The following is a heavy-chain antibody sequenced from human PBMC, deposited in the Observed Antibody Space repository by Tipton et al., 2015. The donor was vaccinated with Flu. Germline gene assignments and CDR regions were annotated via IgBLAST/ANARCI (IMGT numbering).Heavy chain of an antibody. D-gene: IGHD1-14*01. J-gene: IGHJ4*02. CDR3: GKITS. Sequence: SLRLSCAASGFNVSDTYVAWVRQAPGKGLEWVSVIASGGGTSYADSVKGRFTISRDISKNLVYFQMSSLRVEDTATYHCGKITSWGQGTLVTVSS. CDR2: IASGGGT. CDR1: GFNVSDTY. V-gene: IGHV3-53*01.